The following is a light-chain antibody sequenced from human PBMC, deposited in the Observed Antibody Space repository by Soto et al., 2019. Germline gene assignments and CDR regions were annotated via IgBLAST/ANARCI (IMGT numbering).Light chain of an antibody. CDR3: CSYAGSYSVWV. Sequence: QSALTQPRSVSGSPGQSVTISCTGTSSDVGAYDYVSWYQQHPGKAPKLLINDVSERPSGVPDRFSGSKSGNTASLTISGLQAEDEADYYCCSYAGSYSVWVFGGGTKVTVL. J-gene: IGLJ3*02. V-gene: IGLV2-11*01. CDR1: SSDVGAYDY. CDR2: DVS.